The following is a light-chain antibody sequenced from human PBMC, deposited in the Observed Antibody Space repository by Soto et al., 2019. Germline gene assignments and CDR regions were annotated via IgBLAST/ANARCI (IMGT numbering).Light chain of an antibody. V-gene: IGKV3-20*01. Sequence: EIVLTQSPGSLSLSPGERATLSCRASQSVDSSFFAWYQQKPGQAPRLLIYGASNRATGIPDRFSGSGSGRDFTLTISRLEPEDFAVYYCQQYFSSVTFGQVTKVEIK. CDR2: GAS. CDR3: QQYFSSVT. CDR1: QSVDSSF. J-gene: IGKJ1*01.